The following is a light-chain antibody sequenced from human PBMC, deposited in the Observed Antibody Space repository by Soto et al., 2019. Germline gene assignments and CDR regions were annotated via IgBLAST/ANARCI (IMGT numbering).Light chain of an antibody. J-gene: IGLJ3*02. CDR1: SSDVGNYKY. V-gene: IGLV2-8*01. Sequence: QSALTQSPSASGSPGQSVTISCTGNSSDVGNYKYVSWYQQHPGKAPKLMINEVSKRPSGVPDRFSGSKSGNTASLTVSGLQAEDEADYYCSSYAGSNNWVFGGGTKLTVL. CDR2: EVS. CDR3: SSYAGSNNWV.